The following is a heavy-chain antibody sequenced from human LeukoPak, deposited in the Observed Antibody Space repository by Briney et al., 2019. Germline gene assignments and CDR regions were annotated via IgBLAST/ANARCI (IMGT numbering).Heavy chain of an antibody. D-gene: IGHD3-22*01. Sequence: SVKVSCKASGGTFSSYAISWVRQAPGQGLEWMGGIIPIFGTANYAQKFQGRVAITADESTSTAYMELSSLRSEDTAVYYCARVPFLNYYDSSGFHRYYFDYWGQGTLVTVSS. CDR1: GGTFSSYA. CDR3: ARVPFLNYYDSSGFHRYYFDY. J-gene: IGHJ4*02. CDR2: IIPIFGTA. V-gene: IGHV1-69*13.